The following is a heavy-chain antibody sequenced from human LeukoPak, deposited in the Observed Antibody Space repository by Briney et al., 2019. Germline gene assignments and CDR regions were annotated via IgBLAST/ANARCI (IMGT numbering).Heavy chain of an antibody. CDR2: IYHSGST. CDR1: GGSISRGGYS. CDR3: ARATGYCSSTSCYPSNWFDP. D-gene: IGHD2-2*01. J-gene: IGHJ5*02. Sequence: SQTLSLTCAVSGGSISRGGYSWSWIRQPPGKGLEWIGYIYHSGSTYYNPSLKSRVTISVDRSKNQFSLKLSSVTAADTAVYYCARATGYCSSTSCYPSNWFDPWGQGTLVSVSS. V-gene: IGHV4-30-2*01.